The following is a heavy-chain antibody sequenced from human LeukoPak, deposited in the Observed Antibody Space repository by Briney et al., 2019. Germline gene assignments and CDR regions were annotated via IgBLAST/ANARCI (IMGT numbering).Heavy chain of an antibody. D-gene: IGHD1-14*01. CDR3: ARDLVGFQEPLCYYYLDD. Sequence: GGSLRVSRVGSRFTVRQKVMRWVRQAPGKGREGVSLIYRDDREFYAEPVKGRFTISRNNSKNTLFLNMSSLKPEDTAIYYCARDLVGFQEPLCYYYLDDWGKGTPVTVSS. J-gene: IGHJ6*03. CDR1: RFTVRQKV. CDR2: IYRDDRE. V-gene: IGHV3-66*02.